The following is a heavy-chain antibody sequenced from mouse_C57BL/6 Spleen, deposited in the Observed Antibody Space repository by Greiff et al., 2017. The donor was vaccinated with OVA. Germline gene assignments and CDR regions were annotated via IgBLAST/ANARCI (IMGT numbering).Heavy chain of an antibody. V-gene: IGHV1-78*01. J-gene: IGHJ3*01. CDR3: ARGNYGSSPAWFAY. CDR1: GYTFTDHT. Sequence: PLQQSDAELVKPGASVKISCKVSGYTFTDHTIHWMKQRPEQGLEWIGYIYPRDCSTKYNEKFKGKATLTADKSSSTAYMQLNSLTSEDSAVYFCARGNYGSSPAWFAYWGQGTLVTVSA. CDR2: IYPRDCST. D-gene: IGHD1-1*01.